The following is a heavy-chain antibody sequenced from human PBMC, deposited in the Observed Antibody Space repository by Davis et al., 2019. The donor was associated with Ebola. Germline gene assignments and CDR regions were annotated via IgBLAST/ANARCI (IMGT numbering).Heavy chain of an antibody. J-gene: IGHJ4*02. Sequence: GESLKISCAASGFTFSSHWMHWVRQAPGKGLVWVSRIHSDGTSTIYTDSVKGRFTISRDNAKNSLYLQMNSLRAEDTAVYYCARRGYSALDWGQGTLVTVSS. D-gene: IGHD5-12*01. CDR3: ARRGYSALD. CDR1: GFTFSSHW. CDR2: IHSDGTST. V-gene: IGHV3-74*01.